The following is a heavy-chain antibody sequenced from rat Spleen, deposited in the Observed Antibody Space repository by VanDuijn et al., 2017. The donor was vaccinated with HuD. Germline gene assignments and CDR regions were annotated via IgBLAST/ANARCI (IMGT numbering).Heavy chain of an antibody. V-gene: IGHV2-30*01. CDR2: IWTGGSK. J-gene: IGHJ2*01. CDR1: GFSLTSYN. D-gene: IGHD1-2*01. Sequence: QVQLKESGPGLVQPSQTLSLTCTVSGFSLTSYNVHWVRQPAGKGLEWMGIIWTGGSKDYNSALKSRLSISRDTSKSQVFLKMNNLQLEDTAMYFCARSDTLAAVGHYWGQGVMVTVSS. CDR3: ARSDTLAAVGHY.